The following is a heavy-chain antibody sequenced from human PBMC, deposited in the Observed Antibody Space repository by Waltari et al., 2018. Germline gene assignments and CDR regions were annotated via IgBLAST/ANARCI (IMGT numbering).Heavy chain of an antibody. V-gene: IGHV1-69*05. Sequence: QVQLVQSGAEVKKPGSSVKVSCKASGGTFSSYASSGVRQAPGQGLEWMGGIIPIFGTANYAQKFQGRVTITTDESTSTAYMELSSLRSEDTAVYYCARGFGYYDSSGYTSDYWGQGTLVTVSS. CDR1: GGTFSSYA. CDR2: IIPIFGTA. CDR3: ARGFGYYDSSGYTSDY. J-gene: IGHJ4*02. D-gene: IGHD3-22*01.